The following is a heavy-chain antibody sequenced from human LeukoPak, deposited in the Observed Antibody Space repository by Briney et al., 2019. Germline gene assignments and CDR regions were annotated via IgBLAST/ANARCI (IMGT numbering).Heavy chain of an antibody. D-gene: IGHD3-22*01. CDR3: ARASYYYDSSGYYYYYGMDV. V-gene: IGHV3-30-3*01. Sequence: PGGSLRLSCAASGFTFSSYAMHWVRQAPGKGLEWVAVISYDGSNKYYAGSVKGRFTISRDNSKNTLYLQMNSLRAEDTAVYYCARASYYYDSSGYYYYYGMDVWGQGTTVTVSS. CDR2: ISYDGSNK. J-gene: IGHJ6*02. CDR1: GFTFSSYA.